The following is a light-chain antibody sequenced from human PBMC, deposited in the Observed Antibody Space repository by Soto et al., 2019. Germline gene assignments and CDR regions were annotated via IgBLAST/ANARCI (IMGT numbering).Light chain of an antibody. CDR2: GAS. CDR1: QSVSSN. V-gene: IGKV3-15*01. CDR3: QQYNNWPRPT. Sequence: EIVMTQYPATLSVSPGERSTLSCMASQSVSSNLAWYQQKPVQAPRLLIYGASNRATGIPARFSGSGSGTEFTLTISSLQSEDFAVYYCQQYNNWPRPTFGQGTRLEIK. J-gene: IGKJ5*01.